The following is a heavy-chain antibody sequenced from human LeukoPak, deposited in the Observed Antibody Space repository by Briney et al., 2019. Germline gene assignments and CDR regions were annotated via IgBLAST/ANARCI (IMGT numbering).Heavy chain of an antibody. CDR1: GGSISSGGYY. Sequence: SQTLSLTCTVSGGSISSGGYYWSWIRQHPGKGLEWIGYIYYSGSTYYNPSLKSRVTISVDTSKNQFSLKLSSVTAADTAVYYCARHGGVGSGSYWYYFDYWGQGTLVTVSS. J-gene: IGHJ4*02. V-gene: IGHV4-31*03. D-gene: IGHD3-10*01. CDR3: ARHGGVGSGSYWYYFDY. CDR2: IYYSGST.